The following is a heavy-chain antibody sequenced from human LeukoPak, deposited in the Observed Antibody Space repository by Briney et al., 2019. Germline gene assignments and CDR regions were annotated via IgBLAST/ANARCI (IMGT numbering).Heavy chain of an antibody. Sequence: SVKVSCKASGGTSNSHAISWVRQAPGQGLEWMGRIIPNLGTTNRAQNFQDRVTLTADKSTNTAYMELTSLTSDDTAVYYCATTNDGGGYQWGDFFDIWGQGTLVAVSS. CDR1: GGTSNSHA. J-gene: IGHJ4*02. CDR3: ATTNDGGGYQWGDFFDI. V-gene: IGHV1-69*04. D-gene: IGHD3-22*01. CDR2: IIPNLGTT.